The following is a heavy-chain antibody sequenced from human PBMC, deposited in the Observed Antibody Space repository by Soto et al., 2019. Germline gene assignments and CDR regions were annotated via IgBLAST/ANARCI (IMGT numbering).Heavy chain of an antibody. CDR2: IYYSGST. V-gene: IGHV4-59*01. J-gene: IGHJ4*02. CDR3: ARAFGSAMPSLF. D-gene: IGHD2-2*01. CDR1: GGYISSYY. Sequence: QVQLQKSGPGLVKPSETLSLTCTVSGGYISSYYWTWIRQPPVKGLVWIVYIYYSGSTNYNPSLKSRVTMSRDTSKNQFSLKLSSVTAADTAVYYCARAFGSAMPSLFWGQVTLVTVSS.